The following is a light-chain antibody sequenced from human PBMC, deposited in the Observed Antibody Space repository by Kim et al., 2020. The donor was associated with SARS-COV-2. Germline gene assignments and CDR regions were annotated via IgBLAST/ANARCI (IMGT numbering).Light chain of an antibody. CDR2: GVS. J-gene: IGLJ3*02. Sequence: RRTSALLCYVTSNEFGGYEFGPLTQEQPRNATKLRIYGVSNRPSGVSNRFSRSKSGNTTSLTISRLQAEDEADYYCSSYTSSWVFGGGTKLTVL. CDR3: SSYTSSWV. CDR1: SNEFGGYEF. V-gene: IGLV2-14*03.